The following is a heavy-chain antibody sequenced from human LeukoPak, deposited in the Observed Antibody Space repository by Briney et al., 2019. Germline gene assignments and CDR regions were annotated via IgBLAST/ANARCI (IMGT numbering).Heavy chain of an antibody. Sequence: ASVKVSCKASGYTFTSYAMHWVRQDPGQRLEWMGWINAGNGNTKYSQKFQGRVTITRDTSASTAYMELSSLRSEDTAVYYCARARGYSGQHFDYWGQGTLVTVSS. D-gene: IGHD5-12*01. CDR3: ARARGYSGQHFDY. J-gene: IGHJ4*02. CDR2: INAGNGNT. V-gene: IGHV1-3*01. CDR1: GYTFTSYA.